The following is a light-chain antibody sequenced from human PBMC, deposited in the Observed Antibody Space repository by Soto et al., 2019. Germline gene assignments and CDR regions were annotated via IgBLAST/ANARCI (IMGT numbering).Light chain of an antibody. V-gene: IGLV2-14*01. Sequence: QSVLTQPASVSGSPGQSIAISCIGSSSDVGGYNYVSWHQQHPGKAPKVVIYDVSNRPSGGSDRFSGSKSGNTASLTISGLQADDEAEYYCSTYTSSSTYVFGTGTKVTVL. CDR1: SSDVGGYNY. CDR3: STYTSSSTYV. J-gene: IGLJ1*01. CDR2: DVS.